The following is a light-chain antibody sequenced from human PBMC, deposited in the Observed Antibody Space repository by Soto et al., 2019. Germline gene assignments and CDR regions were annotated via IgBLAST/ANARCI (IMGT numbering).Light chain of an antibody. Sequence: IKMTQSPSSLFPAVGDRLNISWRASQSISSYLNWYQQKPGKAPNLLIFDASSLQSGVPSRFSGRGSGAEYTLTISSLQPEDFATYFCQHSYSNFPITCGQGTRLEIK. CDR2: DAS. V-gene: IGKV1-39*01. CDR1: QSISSY. J-gene: IGKJ5*01. CDR3: QHSYSNFPIT.